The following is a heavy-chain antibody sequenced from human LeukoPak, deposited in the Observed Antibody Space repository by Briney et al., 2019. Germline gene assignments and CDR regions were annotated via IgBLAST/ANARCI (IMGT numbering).Heavy chain of an antibody. CDR3: AKDQGYYYDSSGSFDY. J-gene: IGHJ4*02. CDR1: GITFSSYG. D-gene: IGHD3-22*01. V-gene: IGHV3-23*01. CDR2: ISGSGGST. Sequence: GGSLRLSCAASGITFSSYGMSWVRQAPGKGLEWVSAISGSGGSTYYADSVKGRFTISRDNSKNTLYLQMNSLRAEDTAVYYCAKDQGYYYDSSGSFDYWGQGTLVTVSS.